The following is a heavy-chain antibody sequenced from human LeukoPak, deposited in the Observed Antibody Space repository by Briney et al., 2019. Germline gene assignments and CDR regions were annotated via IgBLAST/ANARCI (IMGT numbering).Heavy chain of an antibody. V-gene: IGHV4-59*01. J-gene: IGHJ6*02. CDR2: IDYSGST. Sequence: SETLSLTCTVSGGSISSYYWSWIRQPPGKGLEWVGYIDYSGSTNYNPSLKSRVTISVDTSKNQFSLTLSTVTAADTAVYYCARGVGDYYYYGMDVWGQGTTVTVSS. D-gene: IGHD2-21*01. CDR1: GGSISSYY. CDR3: ARGVGDYYYYGMDV.